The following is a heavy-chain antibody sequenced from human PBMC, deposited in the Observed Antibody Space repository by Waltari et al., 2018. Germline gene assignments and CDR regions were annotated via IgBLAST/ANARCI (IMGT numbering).Heavy chain of an antibody. Sequence: QVQLQESGPGLVKPSENLYLTCTVSGYSISSGYYWGWIRQPPGQGLGWIGSIYQSGSTYYHTSLKSRGTISLATSRNQFSLKLSSVTAADTAVYYCARVGYDFWSGYYRNWFDPWGQGTLVTVSS. CDR1: GYSISSGYY. V-gene: IGHV4-38-2*02. D-gene: IGHD3-3*01. CDR3: ARVGYDFWSGYYRNWFDP. CDR2: IYQSGST. J-gene: IGHJ5*02.